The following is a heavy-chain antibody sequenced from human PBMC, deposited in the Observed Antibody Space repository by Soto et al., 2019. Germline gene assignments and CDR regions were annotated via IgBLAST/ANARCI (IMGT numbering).Heavy chain of an antibody. V-gene: IGHV3-74*01. J-gene: IGHJ6*02. Sequence: GGSLRLSCAGSGFTFSSYWMHWVRQTPGKGLVWVSRINSDGSSTNYADSVKGRSTISRDNAKNTLYVQMNSLRAEDTAVYFCVREGRGVVVPGGMDVWGQGTTVTVSS. CDR2: INSDGSST. CDR3: VREGRGVVVPGGMDV. D-gene: IGHD2-2*01. CDR1: GFTFSSYW.